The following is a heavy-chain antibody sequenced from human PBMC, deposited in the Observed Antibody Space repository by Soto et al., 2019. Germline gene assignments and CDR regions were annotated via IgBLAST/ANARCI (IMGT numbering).Heavy chain of an antibody. Sequence: QVQLVESGGGVIQPGRSLRLSCAASGFTFSSYGMHWVRQAPGKGLEWVAVIWFDGSNGYYADSVKGRFTISRDNSKNTLYLQMNSLRAEDTAVYYCAREAIVVVVPAAILRLSYSYRGFGPWGQGTLVTVSS. D-gene: IGHD2-2*01. CDR1: GFTFSSYG. J-gene: IGHJ5*02. V-gene: IGHV3-33*01. CDR3: AREAIVVVVPAAILRLSYSYRGFGP. CDR2: IWFDGSNG.